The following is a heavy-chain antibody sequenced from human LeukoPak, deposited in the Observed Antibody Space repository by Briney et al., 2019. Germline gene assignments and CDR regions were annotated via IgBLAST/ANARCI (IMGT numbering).Heavy chain of an antibody. CDR2: LTGGSDNS. V-gene: IGHV3-23*01. CDR3: MRGWQQLGS. CDR1: GFTFSSSA. D-gene: IGHD1-1*01. Sequence: PGGSLRLSCAASGFTFSSSAMTWVRQAPGKGLEWVSSLTGGSDNSEHADSVKGRFSISRDNSKNTLYLQMNSLTAEDTAVYYCMRGWQQLGSWGRGTLVTVSS. J-gene: IGHJ5*02.